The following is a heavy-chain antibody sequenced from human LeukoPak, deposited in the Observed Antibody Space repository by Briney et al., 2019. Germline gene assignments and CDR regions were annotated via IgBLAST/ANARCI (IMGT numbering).Heavy chain of an antibody. J-gene: IGHJ4*02. V-gene: IGHV3-13*04. CDR1: EFTFSSYD. Sequence: GGSLRLSCAASEFTFSSYDMHWVRQAAGKGLEWVSVIGTSGDTYYAGSVKGRFTISRENAKNSLYLQMNSLTAGDTAVYFCSRVGSSGWPNYFDSWGQGTLVTVSS. D-gene: IGHD6-19*01. CDR3: SRVGSSGWPNYFDS. CDR2: IGTSGDT.